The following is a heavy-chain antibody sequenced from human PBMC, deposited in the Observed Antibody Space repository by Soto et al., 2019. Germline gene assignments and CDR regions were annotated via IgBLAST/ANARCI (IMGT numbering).Heavy chain of an antibody. Sequence: GGSLRLSCAASGFTFSSYAMSWVRQAPGKGLEWVSAISGSGGSTYNADTVKGRFTISRDNSKNTLYLQMKSLRAEDTAVYYCAKESTDYDFWSGSETHPSYYFDYWGQGTLVTVSS. V-gene: IGHV3-23*01. CDR2: ISGSGGST. CDR3: AKESTDYDFWSGSETHPSYYFDY. D-gene: IGHD3-3*01. CDR1: GFTFSSYA. J-gene: IGHJ4*02.